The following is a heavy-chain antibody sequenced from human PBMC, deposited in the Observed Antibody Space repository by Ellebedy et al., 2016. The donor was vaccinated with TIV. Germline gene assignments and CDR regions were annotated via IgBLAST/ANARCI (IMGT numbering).Heavy chain of an antibody. V-gene: IGHV1-69*13. CDR2: IIPIFGTA. CDR3: ARDFLRQQLVSPKYSSGWEIDY. J-gene: IGHJ4*02. CDR1: GGTFSSYA. D-gene: IGHD6-19*01. Sequence: ASVKVSCKASGGTFSSYAISWVRQAPGQGLEWMGGIIPIFGTANYAQKFQGRVTITADESTSTAYMELRSLRSDDTAVYYCARDFLRQQLVSPKYSSGWEIDYWGQGTLVTVSS.